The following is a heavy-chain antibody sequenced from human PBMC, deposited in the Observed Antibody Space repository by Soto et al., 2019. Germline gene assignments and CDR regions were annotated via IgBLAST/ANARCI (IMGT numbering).Heavy chain of an antibody. CDR1: GGSFSSYA. D-gene: IGHD6-25*01. CDR3: ARRFAAEDHDHLFDY. V-gene: IGHV1-69*13. CDR2: GIPIFSTA. Sequence: GAAVKVSCMASGGSFSSYAISWARQAPGQGLERMGGGIPIFSTADYAQKFQGRVTITADESKSTANMELSSLISEDTAVYYCARRFAAEDHDHLFDYWGQGTLVSVSA. J-gene: IGHJ4*02.